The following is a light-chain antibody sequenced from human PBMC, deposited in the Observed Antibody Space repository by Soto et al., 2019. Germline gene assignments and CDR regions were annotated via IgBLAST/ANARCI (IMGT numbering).Light chain of an antibody. CDR3: SSYTNSSTLVG. CDR1: SSDVGGYNF. CDR2: EVS. Sequence: QSALTQPASVSGSPGQSITISCTGTSSDVGGYNFVSWYQHHPGKAPKLIIYEVSNRPSGVSNRFSASKSGNTASLTISGLQAEDGADYYCSSYTNSSTLVGFGGGTKLTVL. J-gene: IGLJ2*01. V-gene: IGLV2-14*01.